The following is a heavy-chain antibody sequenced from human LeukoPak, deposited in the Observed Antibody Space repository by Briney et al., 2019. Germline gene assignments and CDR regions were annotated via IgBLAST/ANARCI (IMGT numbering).Heavy chain of an antibody. J-gene: IGHJ6*03. CDR2: ISSSGSTI. D-gene: IGHD5-12*01. CDR3: AREPYSGYDGGYYYYYYYMDV. Sequence: PGGSLRLSCAASGFTFSSYEMNRVRQAPGKGLEWVSYISSSGSTIYYADSVKGRFTISRDNAKNSLYLQMNSLRAEDTAVYYCAREPYSGYDGGYYYYYYYMDVWGKGTTVTVSS. V-gene: IGHV3-48*03. CDR1: GFTFSSYE.